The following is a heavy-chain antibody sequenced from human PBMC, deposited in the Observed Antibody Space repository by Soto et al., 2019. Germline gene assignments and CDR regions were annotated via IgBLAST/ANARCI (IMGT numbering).Heavy chain of an antibody. CDR1: GYIFTSYW. Sequence: VESLKISCKGSGYIFTSYWICCVRQMPGKGLEWMGIIYPGDSDTRYSPSFQGQVTISADKSISTAYLQWSSLKASDTAMYYCARLESGHLFDYWGQGTLVTVS. CDR3: ARLESGHLFDY. CDR2: IYPGDSDT. V-gene: IGHV5-51*01. D-gene: IGHD3-10*01. J-gene: IGHJ4*02.